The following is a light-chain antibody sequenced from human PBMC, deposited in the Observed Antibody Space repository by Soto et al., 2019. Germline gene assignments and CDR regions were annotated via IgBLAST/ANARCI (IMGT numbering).Light chain of an antibody. CDR3: SSYAGNNNLV. V-gene: IGLV2-8*01. CDR1: SSDVGRYNY. Sequence: QSALTQPPSASGSPGQSVTISCTGTSSDVGRYNYVSWYQQHPGKAPQLIIFDVNERPSGVPHRFSGSKSGNTASLTVSGLQADGEAVYYCSSYAGNNNLVFGGGTKLTVL. J-gene: IGLJ3*02. CDR2: DVN.